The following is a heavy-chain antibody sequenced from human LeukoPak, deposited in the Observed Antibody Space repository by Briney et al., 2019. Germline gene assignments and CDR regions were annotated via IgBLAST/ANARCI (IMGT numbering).Heavy chain of an antibody. CDR2: TYYSGST. CDR1: GGSISSYY. CDR3: ARDRDGYNDY. D-gene: IGHD5-12*01. Sequence: SETLSLTCTVSGGSISSYYWSWIRQPPGKGLEWIGYTYYSGSTNYNPSLKSRVTISVDTSKNQFSLKLSSVTAADTAVYYCARDRDGYNDYWGQGTLVTVSS. V-gene: IGHV4-59*01. J-gene: IGHJ4*02.